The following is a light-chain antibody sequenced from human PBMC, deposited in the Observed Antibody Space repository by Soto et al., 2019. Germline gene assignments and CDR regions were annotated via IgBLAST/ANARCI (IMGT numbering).Light chain of an antibody. J-gene: IGLJ1*01. CDR1: SSDVGGYNF. V-gene: IGLV2-14*01. CDR2: EVT. CDR3: TSYSARSTRYV. Sequence: QSALTQPASVSGSPGQSITISCTGTSSDVGGYNFVSWYQQQPGKAPKLMIFEVTKRPSGVSNRFSGSKSGSTASLTISGLQAEDEADYYCTSYSARSTRYVFGPGTKLTVL.